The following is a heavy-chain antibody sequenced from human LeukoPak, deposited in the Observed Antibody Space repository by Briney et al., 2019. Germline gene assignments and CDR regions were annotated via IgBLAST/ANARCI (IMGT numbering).Heavy chain of an antibody. D-gene: IGHD3-3*01. J-gene: IGHJ4*02. CDR3: ARHSDTYYDFWSGYYRGGPFDY. CDR1: GGSISSYY. CDR2: IYYSGST. V-gene: IGHV4-39*01. Sequence: PSETLSLTCTVSGGSISSYYWGWIRQPPGKGLEWIGSIYYSGSTYYSPSLKSRVTISVDTSKNQFSLKLSSVTAADTAVYYCARHSDTYYDFWSGYYRGGPFDYWGQGTLVTVSS.